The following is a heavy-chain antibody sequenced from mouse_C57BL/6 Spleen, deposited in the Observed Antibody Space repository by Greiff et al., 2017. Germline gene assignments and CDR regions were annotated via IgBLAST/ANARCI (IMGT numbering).Heavy chain of an antibody. V-gene: IGHV14-3*01. CDR2: IDPANGNT. J-gene: IGHJ1*03. CDR3: APITTVVSYWYFDV. Sequence: EVKLVESVAELVRPGASVKLSCTASGFNIKNTYIHWVKQRPEQGLEWIGRIDPANGNTKYAPKFQGKATITADTSSNTAYLQLSSLTSEDTAIYYCAPITTVVSYWYFDVWGTGTTVTVSS. D-gene: IGHD1-1*01. CDR1: GFNIKNTY.